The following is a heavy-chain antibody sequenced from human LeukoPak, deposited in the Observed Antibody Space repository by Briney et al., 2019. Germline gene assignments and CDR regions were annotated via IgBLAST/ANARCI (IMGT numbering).Heavy chain of an antibody. J-gene: IGHJ4*02. CDR1: GYTFTNLG. CDR2: TSAYNGNT. D-gene: IGHD2-2*01. CDR3: ARDRCSGSSCYFDY. Sequence: ASVKVSCTASGYTFTNLGITWVRQAPGQGLEWMGWTSAYNGNTDYTQKFQGRVTMPPETSASTAYMELRRLRSDDTAVYYCARDRCSGSSCYFDYWGQGTLVTVSS. V-gene: IGHV1-18*01.